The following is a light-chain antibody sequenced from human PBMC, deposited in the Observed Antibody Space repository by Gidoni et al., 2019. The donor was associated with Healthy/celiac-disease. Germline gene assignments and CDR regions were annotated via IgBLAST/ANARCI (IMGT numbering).Light chain of an antibody. CDR2: DAS. Sequence: EIVLTQSPATLSLSPGERATLSCRASQSVSSYSAWYQQKPGQAPRLLIYDASNRATGITARFSGSGSGTDFTLTISSLEPEDFAVYYCQQRSNWPLTFXGXTKVEIK. V-gene: IGKV3-11*01. J-gene: IGKJ4*01. CDR3: QQRSNWPLT. CDR1: QSVSSY.